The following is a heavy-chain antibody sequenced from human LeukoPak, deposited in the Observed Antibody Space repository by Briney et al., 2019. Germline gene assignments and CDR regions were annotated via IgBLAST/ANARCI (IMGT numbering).Heavy chain of an antibody. CDR2: ISGSGGST. Sequence: GGSLRLSCTASGFTFSSYGMSWVRQAPGKGLEWVSAISGSGGSTYYADSVKGRFTISRDNSKNTLYLQMNSLRAEDTAVYYCAKDSHYDYVWGSYVEYWGQGTLVTVSS. V-gene: IGHV3-23*01. CDR3: AKDSHYDYVWGSYVEY. J-gene: IGHJ4*02. D-gene: IGHD3-16*01. CDR1: GFTFSSYG.